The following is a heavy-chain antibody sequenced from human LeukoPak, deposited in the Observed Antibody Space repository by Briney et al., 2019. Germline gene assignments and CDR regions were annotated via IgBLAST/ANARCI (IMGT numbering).Heavy chain of an antibody. CDR3: ARGIVGTTHDAFDI. CDR1: GGSVSRYS. J-gene: IGHJ3*02. Sequence: SETLSLTCTVSGGSVSRYSWTWIRQPPGKGLEWIAHIYYSERTNNNPSLQSRVTISLDTSKNQFSLKLASVTAEDTAVYYCARGIVGTTHDAFDIWGQGTMVTVSS. CDR2: IYYSERT. D-gene: IGHD1-26*01. V-gene: IGHV4-59*02.